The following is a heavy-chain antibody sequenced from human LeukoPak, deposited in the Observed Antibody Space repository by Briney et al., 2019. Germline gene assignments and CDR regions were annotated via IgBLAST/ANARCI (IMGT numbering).Heavy chain of an antibody. J-gene: IGHJ4*02. CDR1: GFTFSSYG. CDR3: ARHDYGDNSGDY. D-gene: IGHD4-23*01. CDR2: IGTSSSTI. Sequence: GGSLRLSCAASGFTFSSYGMNWVRQAPGKGLEWVSYIGTSSSTIYYADSVKGRFTISRDNAKNSLYLQMNSLRDEDTAVYYCARHDYGDNSGDYWGQGTLVTVSS. V-gene: IGHV3-48*02.